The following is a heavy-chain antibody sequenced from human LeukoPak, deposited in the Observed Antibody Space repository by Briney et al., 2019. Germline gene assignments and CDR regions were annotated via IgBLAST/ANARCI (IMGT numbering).Heavy chain of an antibody. CDR3: AKVFTLSV. CDR1: GFTFNNYA. CDR2: ISGTGGRT. D-gene: IGHD5/OR15-5a*01. Sequence: RGSLRLSCAASGFTFNNYAMSWVRQAPGKGLEGVSGISGTGGRTYYAESVKGRFTISRDNSKSTLYLQMNSLRVEDTAVYYCAKVFTLSVWGEGTLVTVSA. J-gene: IGHJ4*02. V-gene: IGHV3-23*01.